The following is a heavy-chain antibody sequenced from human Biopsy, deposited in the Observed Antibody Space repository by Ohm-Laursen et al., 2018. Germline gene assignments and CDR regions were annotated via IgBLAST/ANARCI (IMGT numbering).Heavy chain of an antibody. CDR1: GDSVTKYY. J-gene: IGHJ6*02. Sequence: TLSLTCRVSGDSVTKYYWSWIRQPPGKGLEWIGHIYYSVMTNYNPSLQSRVSISVDTSRNQVSLTLRSVTVADTAVYYCARDSGILNYGNFKYYHYYGMDVWGQGTKVTVSS. CDR3: ARDSGILNYGNFKYYHYYGMDV. D-gene: IGHD4-11*01. CDR2: IYYSVMT. V-gene: IGHV4-59*02.